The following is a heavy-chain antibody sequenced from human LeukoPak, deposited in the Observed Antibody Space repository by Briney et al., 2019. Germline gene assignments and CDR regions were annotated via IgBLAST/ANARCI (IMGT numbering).Heavy chain of an antibody. J-gene: IGHJ5*02. Sequence: SVKVSCKASGGTFSSYAISWVRQAPGQGLEWMGGIIPIFGTANYAQKFQGRVTITADESTSTAYMELSSLRSEDTAVYYCARDVTYFDFWSGSYVPRWFDPWGQGTLVTVSS. CDR3: ARDVTYFDFWSGSYVPRWFDP. CDR2: IIPIFGTA. V-gene: IGHV1-69*13. D-gene: IGHD3-3*01. CDR1: GGTFSSYA.